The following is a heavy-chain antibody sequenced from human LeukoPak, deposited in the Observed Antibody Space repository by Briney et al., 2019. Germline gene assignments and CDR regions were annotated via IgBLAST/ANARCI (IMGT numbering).Heavy chain of an antibody. CDR2: ISWNGGSI. CDR1: GFTFDDYA. V-gene: IGHV3-9*01. CDR3: AKEPFSGSWRPQQFAS. Sequence: GGSLRLSCAASGFTFDDYAMHWVRQVPGKGLEWVSGISWNGGSIGYADSVRGRFTISRDNAKNSLYLQMDSLRPEDTAFYYCAKEPFSGSWRPQQFASWGQGTLVTVSS. J-gene: IGHJ5*02. D-gene: IGHD6-13*01.